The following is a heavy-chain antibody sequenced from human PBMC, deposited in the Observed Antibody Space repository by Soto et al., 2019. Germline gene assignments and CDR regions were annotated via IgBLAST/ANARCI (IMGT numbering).Heavy chain of an antibody. D-gene: IGHD3-10*01. CDR1: GFTFSSYA. Sequence: PGGSLRLSCAASGFTFSSYAMSWVSQAPGKGLEWVSAISGSGGSTYYADSVKGRFTISRDNSKNTLYLQMNSLRTEDTAVYYCASLGSGSYGPPPDWGQGTLVTVSS. J-gene: IGHJ4*02. CDR3: ASLGSGSYGPPPD. V-gene: IGHV3-23*01. CDR2: ISGSGGST.